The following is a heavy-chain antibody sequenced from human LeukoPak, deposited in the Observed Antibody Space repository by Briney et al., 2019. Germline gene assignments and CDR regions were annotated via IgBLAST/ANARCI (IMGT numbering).Heavy chain of an antibody. J-gene: IGHJ4*02. D-gene: IGHD1-20*01. V-gene: IGHV1-24*01. CDR1: VYTLTELS. CDR2: FDPEDGET. Sequence: ASVNVSFKVSVYTLTELSMHWVRQAPGKGLEWMGGFDPEDGETIYAQKFQGRVTMTEDTSTDTAYMELSSLRSEDTAVYYCATGNELYNWNYFDYWGQGTLVTVSS. CDR3: ATGNELYNWNYFDY.